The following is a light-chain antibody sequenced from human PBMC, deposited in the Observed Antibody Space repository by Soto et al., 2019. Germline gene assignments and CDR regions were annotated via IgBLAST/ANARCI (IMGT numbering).Light chain of an antibody. CDR2: GVS. V-gene: IGKV1-6*01. CDR1: QGIRSD. J-gene: IGKJ1*01. CDR3: LQDYDYPRT. Sequence: AIQMTQSPSSLSASVGDRVTITCRASQGIRSDLGWYQQRPGEAPKLLIYGVSSLQSGVPSRFSGSGSGTDFTLTISSLQPEDFATYYCLQDYDYPRTSGQGTKVDIK.